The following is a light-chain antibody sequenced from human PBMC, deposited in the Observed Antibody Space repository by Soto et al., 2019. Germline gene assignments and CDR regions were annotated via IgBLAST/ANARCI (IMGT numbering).Light chain of an antibody. CDR2: DNV. J-gene: IGLJ1*01. V-gene: IGLV1-51*01. Sequence: QSVLTHPPSVSATPGQKVTISCSGSDSNLGRNYVSWYQQLPGTAPRLLIYDNVYRFSGIPARFSASKSGTSATLGIAGLQPGDEGDYYCGSWDNNLRAYVFGTGTKVTVL. CDR3: GSWDNNLRAYV. CDR1: DSNLGRNY.